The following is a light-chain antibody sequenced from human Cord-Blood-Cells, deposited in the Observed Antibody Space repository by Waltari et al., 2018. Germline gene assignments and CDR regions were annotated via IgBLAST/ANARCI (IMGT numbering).Light chain of an antibody. J-gene: IGLJ2*01. CDR3: CSYAGSYTFV. CDR2: DVS. CDR1: SSDVGGYNY. V-gene: IGLV2-11*01. Sequence: QSALTQPRSVSGSPGQSVTISCTGTSSDVGGYNYVSWYQQHPGKAPKLMMYDVSKRPSGVPDRFSVSKSGNTASLTISGLQAEDEADYYCCSYAGSYTFVFGGGTKLTVL.